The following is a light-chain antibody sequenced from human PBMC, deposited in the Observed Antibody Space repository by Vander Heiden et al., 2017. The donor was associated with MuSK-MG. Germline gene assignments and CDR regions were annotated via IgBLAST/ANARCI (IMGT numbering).Light chain of an antibody. Sequence: DIQMTQSPSSLSASVGDRVTITCRASQSISSYLNWYQQKPGKAPKLLIYAASSLQSGVPSRFSGSGSGTDFTLTISSRQPEDFATYYCQQSDSTPPITFGQGTLLEIK. CDR1: QSISSY. CDR2: AAS. CDR3: QQSDSTPPIT. V-gene: IGKV1-39*01. J-gene: IGKJ5*01.